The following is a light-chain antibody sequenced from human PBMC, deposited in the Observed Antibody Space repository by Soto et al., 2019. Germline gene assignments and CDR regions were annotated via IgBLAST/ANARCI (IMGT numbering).Light chain of an antibody. CDR1: QTISTW. V-gene: IGKV1-5*03. CDR2: KAS. J-gene: IGKJ2*01. Sequence: DIQMTQSPSTLSASVGDRVTITCRAGQTISTWVAWYQQKPGKAPKILIYKASSLQSGVPSRFSGSVSGTDFTLTISSLQPDDFATYYCQQYSTYPWTFGQGTKLDIK. CDR3: QQYSTYPWT.